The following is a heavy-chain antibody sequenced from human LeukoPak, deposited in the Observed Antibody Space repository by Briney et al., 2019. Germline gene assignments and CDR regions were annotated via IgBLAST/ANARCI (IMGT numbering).Heavy chain of an antibody. D-gene: IGHD5-18*01. CDR2: IYYSGST. CDR3: ARGGTAMVPFDY. V-gene: IGHV4-31*03. Sequence: SQTLSLTCTVSGGSISSDGYYWSWIRQHPGKGLEWIGYIYYSGSTYYNPSLKSRVTISVDTSKNQFSLKLSSVTAADTAVYYCARGGTAMVPFDYWGQGTLVTVSS. CDR1: GGSISSDGYY. J-gene: IGHJ4*02.